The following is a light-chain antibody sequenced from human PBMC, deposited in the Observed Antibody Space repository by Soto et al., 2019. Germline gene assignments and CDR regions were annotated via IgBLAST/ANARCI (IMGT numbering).Light chain of an antibody. Sequence: QSALTQPASVSVSPGQSITISCTGTSSDVGGFNYVSWYQQHPGKAPKLMIYDVTNRPSGVSYRFSGSKSGNTASLTISGLQAEDEADYYRNSYTSSSTYVFGNGTKVTVL. V-gene: IGLV2-14*03. CDR2: DVT. J-gene: IGLJ1*01. CDR3: NSYTSSSTYV. CDR1: SSDVGGFNY.